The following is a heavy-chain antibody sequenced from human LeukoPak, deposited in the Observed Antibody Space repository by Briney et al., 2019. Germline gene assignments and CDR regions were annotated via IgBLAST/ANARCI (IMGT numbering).Heavy chain of an antibody. Sequence: SETLSLTCAVYGGSFSGYYWSWIRQPPGKGLEWIGEINHSGSTNYNPSLKSRVTISVDTSKNQFSLKLSSVTAADTAVYYCARGGGGGYDSDPWLADFDYWGQGTLVTVSS. CDR1: GGSFSGYY. CDR3: ARGGGGGYDSDPWLADFDY. J-gene: IGHJ4*02. V-gene: IGHV4-34*01. D-gene: IGHD5-12*01. CDR2: INHSGST.